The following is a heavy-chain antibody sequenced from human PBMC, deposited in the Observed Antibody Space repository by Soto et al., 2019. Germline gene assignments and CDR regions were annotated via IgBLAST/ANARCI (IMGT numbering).Heavy chain of an antibody. CDR2: ISSSSSYI. CDR3: ARSGYCSGSSCYSDY. V-gene: IGHV3-21*01. CDR1: GLSFSNYN. J-gene: IGHJ4*02. D-gene: IGHD2-15*01. Sequence: GGSLRLSCAASGLSFSNYNMNWVRQAPGKGLEWVSYISSSSSYIYYADPVKGRFTISRDNAKNSLYLQMNSLRAEDTALYYCARSGYCSGSSCYSDYWGLGTLVTVSS.